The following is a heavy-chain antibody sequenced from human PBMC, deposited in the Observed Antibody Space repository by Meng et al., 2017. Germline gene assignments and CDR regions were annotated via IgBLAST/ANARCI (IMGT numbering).Heavy chain of an antibody. CDR3: ARGGIAAALPWFDH. CDR2: FNPIFGTA. J-gene: IGHJ5*02. D-gene: IGHD6-13*01. V-gene: IGHV1-69*05. CDR1: GGTFSSYA. Sequence: QGRLVQLGGDVKKPGSSVKVSCKASGGTFSSYAISWVRQAPGQGLEWMGGFNPIFGTANYAQKFQGRVTITTDESTSTAYMELSSLRSEDTAVYYCARGGIAAALPWFDHWGQGTLVTVSS.